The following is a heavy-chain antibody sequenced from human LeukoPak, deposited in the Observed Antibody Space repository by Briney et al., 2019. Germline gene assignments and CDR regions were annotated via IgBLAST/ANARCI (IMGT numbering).Heavy chain of an antibody. CDR1: GFTFSSCE. Sequence: GGSLRLSCVASGFTFSSCEMNWVRQAPGKGLEWISYISHDSPTIHYADSVKGRFTISRDNAKNSLFLQMNGLRAEDTAVYYCAREGSDYGELNFDYWGQGTLVTVSS. J-gene: IGHJ4*02. CDR2: ISHDSPTI. CDR3: AREGSDYGELNFDY. V-gene: IGHV3-48*03. D-gene: IGHD4-17*01.